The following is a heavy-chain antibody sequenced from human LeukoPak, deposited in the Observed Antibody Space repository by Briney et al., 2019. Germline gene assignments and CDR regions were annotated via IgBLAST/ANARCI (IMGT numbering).Heavy chain of an antibody. Sequence: GGSLRLSCAASGFTFSSYAMSWVRQAPGKGLEWVSAISGSGGSTYYADSVKGRFTISRDNFKNTLYLQMNSLRAEDTAVYYCAKEQTDIVLMVYAIRVFDYWGQGTLVTVSS. V-gene: IGHV3-23*01. CDR1: GFTFSSYA. CDR2: ISGSGGST. D-gene: IGHD2-8*01. CDR3: AKEQTDIVLMVYAIRVFDY. J-gene: IGHJ4*02.